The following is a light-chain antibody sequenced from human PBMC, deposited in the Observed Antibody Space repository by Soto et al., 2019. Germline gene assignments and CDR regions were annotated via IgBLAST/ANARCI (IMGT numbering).Light chain of an antibody. V-gene: IGLV1-40*01. CDR2: GNS. Sequence: QSVLTQPPSVSGAPGQRVTISCTGSSSNIGAGYDVHWYQQLPGTAPKLLIYGNSNRPSGVPDRFSGSKSGTSASLAITGLQAEDEADYYCHSYDSSLSGVVFGGVTKLTVL. J-gene: IGLJ2*01. CDR3: HSYDSSLSGVV. CDR1: SSNIGAGYD.